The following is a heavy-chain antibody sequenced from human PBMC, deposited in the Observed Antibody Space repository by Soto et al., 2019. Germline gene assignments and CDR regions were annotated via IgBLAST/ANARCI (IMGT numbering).Heavy chain of an antibody. CDR3: ARKPALDL. Sequence: HPGGSLRLSCAASGFTFSSYAMHWVRQAPGKGLEWVALISYDGSDKDYADSVKGRFTISRDNSRNTLFLQMNSLRAEDTAVYYCARKPALDLWGRGTLVTVSS. CDR2: ISYDGSDK. J-gene: IGHJ2*01. CDR1: GFTFSSYA. V-gene: IGHV3-30-3*01.